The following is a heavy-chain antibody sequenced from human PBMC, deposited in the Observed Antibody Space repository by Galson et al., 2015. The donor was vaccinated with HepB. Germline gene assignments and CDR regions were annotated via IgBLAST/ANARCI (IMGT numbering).Heavy chain of an antibody. Sequence: SLRLSCAASGFTFSNAWMNWVRQAPGKGLEWVGRIKSKTDGGTTDYAAPVKGRFTISRDDSKNTLYLQMNSLKTEDTAVYYCTTESGGILEWLLYYNFDYWGQGTLVTVSS. D-gene: IGHD3-3*01. CDR3: TTESGGILEWLLYYNFDY. V-gene: IGHV3-15*07. CDR1: GFTFSNAW. CDR2: IKSKTDGGTT. J-gene: IGHJ4*02.